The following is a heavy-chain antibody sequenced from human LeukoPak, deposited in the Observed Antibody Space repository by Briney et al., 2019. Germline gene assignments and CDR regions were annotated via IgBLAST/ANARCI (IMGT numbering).Heavy chain of an antibody. CDR2: INPNSGGT. Sequence: ASVKVSCKASGYTFTSYAMNWVRQAPGQGLEWMGWINPNSGGTNYAQKFQGRVTMTRDTSISTAYMELSRLRSDDTAVYYCARVRMTTVTTGDWFDPWGQGTLVTVSS. J-gene: IGHJ5*02. D-gene: IGHD4-11*01. V-gene: IGHV1-2*02. CDR1: GYTFTSYA. CDR3: ARVRMTTVTTGDWFDP.